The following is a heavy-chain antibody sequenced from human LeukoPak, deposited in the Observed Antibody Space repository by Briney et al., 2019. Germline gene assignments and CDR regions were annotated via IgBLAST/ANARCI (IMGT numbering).Heavy chain of an antibody. CDR3: ARDPGYSYGEEFDY. D-gene: IGHD5-18*01. CDR2: MNPNSGNT. J-gene: IGHJ4*02. Sequence: ASVKVSCKASGYTFTSYDINWVRQATGQGLEWMGWMNPNSGNTGYAQKFQGRVTMTRNTSISTAYMELSSLRSEDTAVYYCARDPGYSYGEEFDYWGQGTLVTVSS. CDR1: GYTFTSYD. V-gene: IGHV1-8*01.